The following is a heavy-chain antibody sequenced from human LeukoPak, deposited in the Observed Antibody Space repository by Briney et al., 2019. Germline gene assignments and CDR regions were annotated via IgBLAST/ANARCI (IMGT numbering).Heavy chain of an antibody. J-gene: IGHJ4*02. CDR3: ARGPRPYYDILTGYYWEVFDY. Sequence: PGRSLRLSCAASGFTFSSYGMHWVRQAPGKGLEWVAVIWYDGSNKYYADSVKGRFTISRDNSKNTLYLQMNSLRAEDTAVYYCARGPRPYYDILTGYYWEVFDYWGQGTLVTVSS. V-gene: IGHV3-33*01. D-gene: IGHD3-9*01. CDR1: GFTFSSYG. CDR2: IWYDGSNK.